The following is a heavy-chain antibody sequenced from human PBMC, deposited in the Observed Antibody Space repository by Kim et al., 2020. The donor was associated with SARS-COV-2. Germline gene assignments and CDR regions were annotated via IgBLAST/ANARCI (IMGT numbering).Heavy chain of an antibody. J-gene: IGHJ4*02. CDR3: ANPRVVY. CDR2: MTSSTVGTAGT. V-gene: IGHV3-23*01. CDR1: GFTFKNYA. Sequence: GGSLRLSCAASGFTFKNYAMTWVRQAPGKGLEWVSTMTSSTVGTAGTFYADSVKGRFTISRDDSKNTLYLQMNSLRAEDTAVYYCANPRVVYRGPGTLVT.